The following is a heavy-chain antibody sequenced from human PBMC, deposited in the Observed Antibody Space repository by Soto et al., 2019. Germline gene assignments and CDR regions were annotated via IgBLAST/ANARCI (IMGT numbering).Heavy chain of an antibody. CDR1: GGSISSGGYY. V-gene: IGHV4-31*03. Sequence: QVQLQESGPGLVKPSQTLSLTCTVSGGSISSGGYYWSWIRQHPGKGLEWIGYIYYSGSTYYNPSLKSRVTISVDTSKNQFSLKLSSVTAADTAVYYCASGPSTAMGRGVALSSIDYWGQGTLVTVSS. CDR2: IYYSGST. D-gene: IGHD5-18*01. J-gene: IGHJ4*02. CDR3: ASGPSTAMGRGVALSSIDY.